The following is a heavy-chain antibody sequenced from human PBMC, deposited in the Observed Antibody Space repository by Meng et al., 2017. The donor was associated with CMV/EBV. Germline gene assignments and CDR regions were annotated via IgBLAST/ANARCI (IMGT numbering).Heavy chain of an antibody. D-gene: IGHD5-12*01. CDR1: GFTFSNFA. J-gene: IGHJ4*02. Sequence: LKISCAASGFTFSNFAMNWVRQAPGKGLEWVSSISGSGVSTNYADSVKGRFTVSRDNSKNTLYLQTNSLRAEDTAVYYCAKGRGDSDYDFEYWGRGTLVTVSS. V-gene: IGHV3-23*01. CDR2: ISGSGVST. CDR3: AKGRGDSDYDFEY.